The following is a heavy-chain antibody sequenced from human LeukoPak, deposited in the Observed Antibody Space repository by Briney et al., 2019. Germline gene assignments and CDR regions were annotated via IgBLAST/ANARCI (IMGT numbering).Heavy chain of an antibody. V-gene: IGHV4-34*01. CDR1: GGSFSGYY. CDR2: TNHSGST. D-gene: IGHD2-2*01. CDR3: AGGGYCSSTSCYEFDY. Sequence: SETLSLTCGVYGGSFSGYYWSWIRQPPWKGLEWIGETNHSGSTNYNPSLKSRVTISVDTSKNQFSLKLSSVTAADTAVYYCAGGGYCSSTSCYEFDYWGQGTLVTVSS. J-gene: IGHJ4*02.